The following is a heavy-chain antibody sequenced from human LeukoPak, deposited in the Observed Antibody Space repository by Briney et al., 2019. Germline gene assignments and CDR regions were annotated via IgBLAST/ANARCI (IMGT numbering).Heavy chain of an antibody. V-gene: IGHV3-21*01. CDR1: GFTFSSYS. J-gene: IGHJ6*02. D-gene: IGHD3-3*01. Sequence: GGSLRLSCAASGFTFSSYSMNWVRQAPGKGLEWVSSISSSSSYIYYADSVKGRFTISRDNAKNSLYLQMNSLRAEDTAVYYCARDIYDFWSGYYTRYYYGTDVWGQGTTVTVSS. CDR2: ISSSSSYI. CDR3: ARDIYDFWSGYYTRYYYGTDV.